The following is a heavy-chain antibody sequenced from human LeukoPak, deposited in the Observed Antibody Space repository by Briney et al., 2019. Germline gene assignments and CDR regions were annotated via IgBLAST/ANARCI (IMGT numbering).Heavy chain of an antibody. D-gene: IGHD1-26*01. CDR1: GFTFSSYA. CDR3: ANEFGSYSPPY. V-gene: IGHV3-23*01. Sequence: GGSLRLSCAASGFTFSSYAMSWVRQAPGKGLEWVSAISGSGGSTYYADSVKGRFSTSRDNSKHTLYLQMTSLIAAVPPVYYCANEFGSYSPPYWGQGTLVTVSS. J-gene: IGHJ4*02. CDR2: ISGSGGST.